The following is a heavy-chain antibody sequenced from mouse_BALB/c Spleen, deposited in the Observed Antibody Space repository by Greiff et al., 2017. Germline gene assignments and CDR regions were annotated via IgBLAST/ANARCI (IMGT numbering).Heavy chain of an antibody. CDR1: GYTFTSYW. CDR2: IYPGNSDT. V-gene: IGHV1-5*01. Sequence: EVQLQQSGTVLARPGASVKMSCKASGYTFTSYWMPWVKQRPGQGLEWIGAIYPGNSDTSYNQKFKGKAKLTAVTSTSTAYMELSSLTNEDSAVYYCTRDGGRTYFDVWGAGTTVTVSS. D-gene: IGHD2-3*01. CDR3: TRDGGRTYFDV. J-gene: IGHJ1*01.